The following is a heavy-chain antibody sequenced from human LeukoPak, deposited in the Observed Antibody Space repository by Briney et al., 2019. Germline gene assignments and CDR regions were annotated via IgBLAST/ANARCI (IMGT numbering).Heavy chain of an antibody. CDR1: GFTVSSNY. D-gene: IGHD2-21*02. Sequence: GGSLRLSCAASGFTVSSNYMSWVRQAPGKGLEWVSVIYSGGSTYYADSVKGRFTISRDNSKNTLYLQMNSLRTEDTAVYYCAKDRKVVTAIYSDYWGQGTLVTVSS. J-gene: IGHJ4*02. CDR2: IYSGGST. CDR3: AKDRKVVTAIYSDY. V-gene: IGHV3-53*01.